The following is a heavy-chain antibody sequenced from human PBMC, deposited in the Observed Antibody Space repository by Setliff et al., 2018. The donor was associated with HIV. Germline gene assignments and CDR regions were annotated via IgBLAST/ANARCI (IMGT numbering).Heavy chain of an antibody. J-gene: IGHJ4*02. V-gene: IGHV3-23*01. CDR2: ISGSGGST. Sequence: GGSLRLSCAASGFTFSSYAMSWVRQAPGKGLEWVSAISGSGGSTYYADSVKGRFTISRDNSKNTLYLQMSSLRAEDTAVYYCARDQVANYYGSGIDYWGQGTLVTVSS. CDR3: ARDQVANYYGSGIDY. CDR1: GFTFSSYA. D-gene: IGHD3-10*01.